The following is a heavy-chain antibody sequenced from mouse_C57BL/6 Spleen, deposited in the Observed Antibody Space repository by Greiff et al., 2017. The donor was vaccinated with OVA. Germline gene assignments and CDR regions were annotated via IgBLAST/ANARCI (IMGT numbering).Heavy chain of an antibody. Sequence: EVQVVESGGGLVQPGGSLSLSCAASGFTFTDYYMSWVRQPPGKALEWLGFIRNKANGYTTEYSASVKGRFTISRDNSQSILYLQMNALRAEDSATYYSARRYYGSRDFDVWGTGTTVTVSS. D-gene: IGHD1-1*01. V-gene: IGHV7-3*01. J-gene: IGHJ1*03. CDR3: ARRYYGSRDFDV. CDR2: IRNKANGYTT. CDR1: GFTFTDYY.